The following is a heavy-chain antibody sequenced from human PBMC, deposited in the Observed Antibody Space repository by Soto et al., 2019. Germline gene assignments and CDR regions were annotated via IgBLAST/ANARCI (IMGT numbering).Heavy chain of an antibody. CDR2: IYHSGST. CDR1: GGSISSGGYS. D-gene: IGHD2-2*01. V-gene: IGHV4-30-2*01. J-gene: IGHJ4*02. CDR3: ARARGCISTSCYFDY. Sequence: QLQLQESGSGLVKPSQTLSLTCAVSGGSISSGGYSWSWIRQPPGKGLEWIGYIYHSGSTYYNPSLKSRVTISVDRSKNQFSLKLSSVTAADTAVYYCARARGCISTSCYFDYWGQGTLVTVSP.